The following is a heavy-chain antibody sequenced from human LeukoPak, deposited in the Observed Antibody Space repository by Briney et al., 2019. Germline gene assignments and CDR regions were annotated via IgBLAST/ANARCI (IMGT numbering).Heavy chain of an antibody. V-gene: IGHV4-39*07. CDR3: ARDSGVFFRQYYYDSSGNDAFDI. CDR2: IYYSGST. CDR1: GGSISSSSYY. J-gene: IGHJ3*02. D-gene: IGHD3-22*01. Sequence: SETLSLTCTVSGGSISSSSYYWGWIRQPPGKGLEWIGSIYYSGSTNYNPSLKSRVTISVDTSKNQFSLKLSSVTAADTAVYYCARDSGVFFRQYYYDSSGNDAFDIWGQGTMVTVSS.